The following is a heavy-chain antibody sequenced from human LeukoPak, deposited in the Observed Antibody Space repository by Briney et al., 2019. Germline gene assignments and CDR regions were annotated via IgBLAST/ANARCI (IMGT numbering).Heavy chain of an antibody. CDR1: GYTFTSYG. V-gene: IGHV1-18*01. CDR2: ISSYNGNR. D-gene: IGHD3-3*01. CDR3: ARDRYDFWNGYHSRAGWFDP. Sequence: GASVKVSCKASGYTFTSYGISWVGQARGQGLEGMGWISSYNGNRIYAQKLQGRVTMTTDTSTSTAYMELRRLRSDDTAVYYCARDRYDFWNGYHSRAGWFDPWGQGTLVTVSS. J-gene: IGHJ5*02.